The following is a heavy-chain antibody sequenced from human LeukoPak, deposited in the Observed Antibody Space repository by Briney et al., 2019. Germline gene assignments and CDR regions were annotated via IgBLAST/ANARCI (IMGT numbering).Heavy chain of an antibody. CDR3: AKGLRYCSGGSCYWSEH. CDR1: GFTFSSYA. J-gene: IGHJ5*02. V-gene: IGHV3-23*01. Sequence: TGGSLRPSCAASGFTFSSYAMSWVRQAPGKGLEWVSAISGSGGSTYYADSVKGRFTISRDNSKNTLYLQMNSLRAEDTAVYYCAKGLRYCSGGSCYWSEHWGQGTLVTVSS. CDR2: ISGSGGST. D-gene: IGHD2-15*01.